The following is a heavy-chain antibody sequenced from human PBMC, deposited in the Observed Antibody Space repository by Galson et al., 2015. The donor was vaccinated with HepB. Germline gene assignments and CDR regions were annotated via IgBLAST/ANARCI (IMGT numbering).Heavy chain of an antibody. CDR2: INTNTGNP. J-gene: IGHJ6*02. CDR3: ARTVSQYYYGSSGNYSDFYYYGMDV. Sequence: SVKVSCKASGYTFTSYAMNWVRQAPGQGLEWMGWINTNTGNPTYAQGFTGRFVFSLDTSVSTAYLQISSLKAEDTAVYYCARTVSQYYYGSSGNYSDFYYYGMDVWGQGTTVTVSS. V-gene: IGHV7-4-1*02. D-gene: IGHD3-22*01. CDR1: GYTFTSYA.